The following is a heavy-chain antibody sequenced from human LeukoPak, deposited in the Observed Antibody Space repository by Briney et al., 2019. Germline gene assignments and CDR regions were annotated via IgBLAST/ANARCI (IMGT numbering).Heavy chain of an antibody. CDR3: ARDSSGWALYYYGMDV. J-gene: IGHJ6*02. Sequence: ASVKVSCKATGYNFTGYCMYWVRQAPGQWLEWMGWSNPNSGGTNYAQKFQGWVTMTRDTSISTAYMELSRLRSDDTAVYYCARDSSGWALYYYGMDVWGQGTTVTVSS. CDR2: SNPNSGGT. D-gene: IGHD6-19*01. CDR1: GYNFTGYC. V-gene: IGHV1-2*04.